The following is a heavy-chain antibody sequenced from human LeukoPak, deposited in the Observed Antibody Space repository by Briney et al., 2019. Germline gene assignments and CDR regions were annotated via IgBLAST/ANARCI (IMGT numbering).Heavy chain of an antibody. Sequence: PSETLSLTCTVSGGSISSHYWSWIRQPPGKGLEWIGYIYYSGSTNYNPSLKSRVTIPVDTSKNQFSLKLSSVTAADTAVYYCARGIVVVVFDIWGQGTMVTVSS. V-gene: IGHV4-59*11. CDR1: GGSISSHY. D-gene: IGHD2-2*01. CDR2: IYYSGST. CDR3: ARGIVVVVFDI. J-gene: IGHJ3*02.